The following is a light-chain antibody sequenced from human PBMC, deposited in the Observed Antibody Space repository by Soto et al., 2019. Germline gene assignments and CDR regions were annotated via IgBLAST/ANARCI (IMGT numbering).Light chain of an antibody. CDR2: EVS. CDR3: FSYISSGTYV. V-gene: IGLV2-14*01. CDR1: SSDVGNYKY. J-gene: IGLJ1*01. Sequence: QSALSQPASVSGSPGQSITISCTGTSSDVGNYKYVSWYQQHPGKAPKLMIYEVSNRPSGVSNRFSSSKSGNTASLTISGLQAEGEADYYCFSYISSGTYVFGTGTKVTVL.